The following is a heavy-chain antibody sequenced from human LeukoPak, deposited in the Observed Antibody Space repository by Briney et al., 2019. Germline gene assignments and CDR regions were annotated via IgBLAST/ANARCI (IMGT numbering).Heavy chain of an antibody. V-gene: IGHV3-9*03. J-gene: IGHJ4*02. D-gene: IGHD5-12*01. CDR3: AKGGYSGYERGWCIDY. Sequence: SLRLSCAASGFTFDDYAMHWVRQAPGKGLEWVSGISWNSGSIGYADSVKGRFTISRDNAKNSLYLQMNSLRAEDMALYYCAKGGYSGYERGWCIDYWGQGTLVTVSS. CDR1: GFTFDDYA. CDR2: ISWNSGSI.